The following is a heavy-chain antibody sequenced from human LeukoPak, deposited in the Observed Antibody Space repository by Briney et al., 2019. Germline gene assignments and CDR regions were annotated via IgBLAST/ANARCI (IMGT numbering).Heavy chain of an antibody. CDR2: IYHSGST. Sequence: PETLSLTCAVSGGSISSSNWWSGVRPPPGKGLEWIGEIYHSGSTNYNPSLKRRVTISVDKSKNQFSLKLSSVTAADTAVYYCARGREYQLPEEFYFDYWGQGTLVTVSS. J-gene: IGHJ4*02. D-gene: IGHD2-2*01. V-gene: IGHV4-4*03. CDR3: ARGREYQLPEEFYFDY. CDR1: GGSISSSNW.